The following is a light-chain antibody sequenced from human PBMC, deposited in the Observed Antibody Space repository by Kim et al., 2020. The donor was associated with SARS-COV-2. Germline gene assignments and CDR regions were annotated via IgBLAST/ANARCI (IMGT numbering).Light chain of an antibody. J-gene: IGLJ3*02. CDR1: SSDVGSYNL. CDR3: CSYASSSTLV. CDR2: EVS. V-gene: IGLV2-23*02. Sequence: QSVLTQPASVSGSPGQSITISCTGTSSDVGSYNLVSWYQQHPGKAPKLMIYEVSKRPSGVSNRFPGSKSGNTASLTIFGLQAEDEADYYCCSYASSSTLVFGGGTQLTVL.